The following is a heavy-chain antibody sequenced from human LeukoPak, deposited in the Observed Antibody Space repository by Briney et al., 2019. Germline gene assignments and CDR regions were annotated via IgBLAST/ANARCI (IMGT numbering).Heavy chain of an antibody. D-gene: IGHD3-10*01. CDR1: TGSFRGYY. CDR3: ARYGGAFDI. CDR2: INHSGST. J-gene: IGHJ3*02. V-gene: IGHV4-34*01. Sequence: PSETLSLTCAVYTGSFRGYYWSWIRQPPGKGLEWIGEINHSGSTNYNPSLKSRATMSVDTSKNQFSLELSSVTATDTAVYYCARYGGAFDIWGQGTMVTVSS.